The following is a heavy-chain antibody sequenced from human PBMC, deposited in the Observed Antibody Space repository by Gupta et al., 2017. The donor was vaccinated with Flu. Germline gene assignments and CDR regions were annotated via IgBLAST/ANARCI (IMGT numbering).Heavy chain of an antibody. V-gene: IGHV3-74*01. CDR1: GFTLSNFY. D-gene: IGHD1-1*01. CDR2: INRDGSST. J-gene: IGHJ4*02. Sequence: DVQLVESGGGLVQPGGSLRLSCVASGFTLSNFYMHWVRQAPGKGLVWVSRINRDGSSTDYADSVRGRFTISRDNAKNTLYLEMNTLRVDDTAVYHCVRGTGAWNGVDYWGQGTLGTVSS. CDR3: VRGTGAWNGVDY.